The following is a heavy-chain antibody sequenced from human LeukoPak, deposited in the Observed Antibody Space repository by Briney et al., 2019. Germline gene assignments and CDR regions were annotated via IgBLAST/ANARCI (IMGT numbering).Heavy chain of an antibody. D-gene: IGHD1-1*01. CDR1: GFTFSNAW. J-gene: IGHJ6*03. CDR3: TAPDVNDHRIEYYYHYYMDV. Sequence: GGSLRLSCAASGFTFSNAWMSWVRQAPGKGLEWVGRIKSKTDGGTTDYAAPVKGRFTISRDDSKNTLYLQMNSLKTEDTAVYYCTAPDVNDHRIEYYYHYYMDVWGKGTTVTVSS. V-gene: IGHV3-15*01. CDR2: IKSKTDGGTT.